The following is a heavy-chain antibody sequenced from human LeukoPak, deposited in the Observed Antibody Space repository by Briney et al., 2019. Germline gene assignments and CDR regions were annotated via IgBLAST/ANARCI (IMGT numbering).Heavy chain of an antibody. CDR1: GFSFSTYG. J-gene: IGHJ4*02. CDR2: IWYDGSNK. D-gene: IGHD3-10*01. V-gene: IGHV3-33*01. CDR3: ARDQTYYGSGSFQYYFDY. Sequence: GGSLRLSCAASGFSFSTYGMHWVRQAPGKGLEWVAVIWYDGSNKYYADSVKGRFTISRDNSKNTLILQMNSLRAEDTAVYYCARDQTYYGSGSFQYYFDYWGQGTLVTVSS.